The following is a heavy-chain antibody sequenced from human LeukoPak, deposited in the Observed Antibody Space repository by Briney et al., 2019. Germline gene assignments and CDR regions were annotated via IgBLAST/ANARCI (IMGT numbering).Heavy chain of an antibody. J-gene: IGHJ4*02. CDR3: AKAGQGYCSGGSCYFDY. D-gene: IGHD2-15*01. CDR1: GFTFDDYA. Sequence: GGSLRLSCAASGFTFDDYAMHWVRQAPGKGLEWVSGISWNSGSIGYADSVKGRFTISRDNAKNSLYLQMNSLRAEDTALYYCAKAGQGYCSGGSCYFDYWGQGTLVTVSS. V-gene: IGHV3-9*01. CDR2: ISWNSGSI.